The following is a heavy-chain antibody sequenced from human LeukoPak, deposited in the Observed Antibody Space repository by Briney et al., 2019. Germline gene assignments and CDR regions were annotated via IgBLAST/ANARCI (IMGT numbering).Heavy chain of an antibody. CDR3: AKSDLGHRSRQVGHFDY. Sequence: GGSLRLSCVASGFTFSSFGMHWVRQAPGKGLEWVAVISYDGSNKYYTDSVKGRFTISRDNSKNTLYLQMNSLRTEDTAVYYCAKSDLGHRSRQVGHFDYWGQGTLVTVSS. V-gene: IGHV3-30*18. CDR2: ISYDGSNK. D-gene: IGHD2-15*01. J-gene: IGHJ4*02. CDR1: GFTFSSFG.